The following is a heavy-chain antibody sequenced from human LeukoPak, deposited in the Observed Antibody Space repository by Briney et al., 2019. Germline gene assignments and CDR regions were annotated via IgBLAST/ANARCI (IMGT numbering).Heavy chain of an antibody. V-gene: IGHV4-59*01. CDR2: IYYSGST. Sequence: SETLSLTCTVSGGSISSYYWSWIRQPPGKGLEWIGYIYYSGSTNYNPSLKSRVTISVDTSKNQFSLKLSSVTAADTAVYYCARAERHCSSTSCLNLFDPWGQGTLVTVSS. J-gene: IGHJ5*02. CDR1: GGSISSYY. D-gene: IGHD2-2*01. CDR3: ARAERHCSSTSCLNLFDP.